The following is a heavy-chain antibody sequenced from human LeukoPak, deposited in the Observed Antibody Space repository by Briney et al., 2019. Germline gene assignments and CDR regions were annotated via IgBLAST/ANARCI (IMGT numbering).Heavy chain of an antibody. CDR2: IYYSGST. J-gene: IGHJ3*02. V-gene: IGHV4-59*01. CDR1: GGSISSYY. CDR3: ARVCGDCYEPSAFDI. Sequence: SETLSLTCTVSGGSISSYYWSWIRQPPGKGLEWIGYIYYSGSTNYNPSLKSRVTISVDTSKNQFSLKLSSVTAADTAVYYCARVCGDCYEPSAFDIWGQGTMVTVSS. D-gene: IGHD2-21*02.